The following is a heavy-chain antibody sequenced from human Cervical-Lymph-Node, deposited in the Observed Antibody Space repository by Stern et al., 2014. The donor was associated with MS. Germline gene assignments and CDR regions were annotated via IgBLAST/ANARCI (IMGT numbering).Heavy chain of an antibody. V-gene: IGHV1-69*09. J-gene: IGHJ3*01. D-gene: IGHD4-17*01. Sequence: VQLVESGAEVRKPGSSVKVSCKPSGGLLNSYAFSWVRQAPGQGLQWMGRIIPIIGVPSYAQQFQGRLTIAANKSTTTVYMELSSLASEDTAVYFCAKGEGDYGEAYAFDLWGPGTMVSVSS. CDR3: AKGEGDYGEAYAFDL. CDR2: IIPIIGVP. CDR1: GGLLNSYA.